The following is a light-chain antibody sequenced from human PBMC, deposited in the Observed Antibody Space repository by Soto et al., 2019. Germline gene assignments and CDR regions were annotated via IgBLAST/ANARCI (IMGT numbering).Light chain of an antibody. CDR1: SSDVGKYNL. CDR2: EVN. Sequence: QSALTQPASVSGSPGQSIPISCTGTSSDVGKYNLVSWYQQHPGKAPKLMLYEVNKRPSGVPNRFSGSKSGNTASLTISGLQAEDEADYDCCSCASTGTEVFGGGTKLTVL. V-gene: IGLV2-23*02. CDR3: CSCASTGTEV. J-gene: IGLJ2*01.